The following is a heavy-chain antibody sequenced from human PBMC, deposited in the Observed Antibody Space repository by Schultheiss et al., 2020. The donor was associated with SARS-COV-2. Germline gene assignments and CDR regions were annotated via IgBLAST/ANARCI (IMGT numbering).Heavy chain of an antibody. Sequence: SETLSLTCTISGGFISDHYWTWIRQPPGKGLEWIGYVYYSGSTYYNPSLKSRVTISVDTSKNQFSLKLSSVTAADTAVYYCARDPHQETYFYDSSGYHQTVYYFDYWGQGTLVTVSS. CDR1: GGFISDHY. CDR2: VYYSGST. V-gene: IGHV4-59*11. D-gene: IGHD3-22*01. J-gene: IGHJ4*02. CDR3: ARDPHQETYFYDSSGYHQTVYYFDY.